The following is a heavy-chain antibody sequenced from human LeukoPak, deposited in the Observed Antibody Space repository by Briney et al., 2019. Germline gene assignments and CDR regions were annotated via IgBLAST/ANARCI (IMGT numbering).Heavy chain of an antibody. J-gene: IGHJ6*02. CDR3: AADQAEYCDGDCYNV. Sequence: SVKVSCKASGFTFTSSAVQWVRQARGQRLEWIGWIVVGSGNTNYAQKFQERVTITRDMSTSTAYMELSSLRSEDTAVYYCAADQAEYCDGDCYNVWGQGTTVTVSS. D-gene: IGHD2-21*01. V-gene: IGHV1-58*01. CDR2: IVVGSGNT. CDR1: GFTFTSSA.